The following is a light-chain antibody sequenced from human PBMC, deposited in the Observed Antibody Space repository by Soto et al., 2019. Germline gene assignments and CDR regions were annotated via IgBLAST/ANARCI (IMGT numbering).Light chain of an antibody. J-gene: IGKJ1*01. CDR1: QSISTN. V-gene: IGKV3D-15*01. CDR3: QHYNSWPWT. Sequence: EIVMTQSPATLSVSPGERATLSCRASQSISTNLAWYQQKPGQAPRLLIYGASTRATGIPARFSGSGSGTEFTLTISSLQSEEFAVYHCQHYNSWPWTLGQGTKVEIK. CDR2: GAS.